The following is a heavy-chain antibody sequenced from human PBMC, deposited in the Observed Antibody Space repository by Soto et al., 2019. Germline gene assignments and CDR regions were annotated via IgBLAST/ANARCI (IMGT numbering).Heavy chain of an antibody. CDR1: GFNFIDSY. V-gene: IGHV3-11*01. CDR2: ITSGRTI. J-gene: IGHJ3*02. Sequence: QEQLVESGGGLVKPGGSLRLSCAASGFNFIDSYLTWIRQAPGKRLEWVSYITSGRTIYYADSVKGRFTISRDNAKNALYLQMNSLRAEDTVVYYCAVCVALFGSRCDAFDIWGQGTMVTVSS. CDR3: AVCVALFGSRCDAFDI. D-gene: IGHD3-3*01.